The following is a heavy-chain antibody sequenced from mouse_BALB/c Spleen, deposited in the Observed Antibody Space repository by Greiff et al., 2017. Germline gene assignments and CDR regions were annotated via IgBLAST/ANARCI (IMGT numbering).Heavy chain of an antibody. CDR2: ISYSGST. CDR1: GYSITSDYA. J-gene: IGHJ2*01. D-gene: IGHD2-10*02. CDR3: ARSSPSFDY. Sequence: VQLKESGPGLVKPSQSLSLTCTVTGYSITSDYAWNWIRQFPGNKLEWMGYISYSGSTSYNPSLKSRISITRDTSKNQFFLQLNSVTTEDTATYYCARSSPSFDYWGQGTTLTVSS. V-gene: IGHV3-2*02.